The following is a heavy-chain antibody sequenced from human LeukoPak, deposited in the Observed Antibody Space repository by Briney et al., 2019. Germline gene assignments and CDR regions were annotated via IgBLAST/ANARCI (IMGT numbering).Heavy chain of an antibody. CDR1: GYTFTSYG. CDR2: ISAYNGNT. CDR3: ARDCFIRDFWSGQTP. D-gene: IGHD3-3*01. J-gene: IGHJ4*02. V-gene: IGHV1-18*01. Sequence: ASVKVSYKASGYTFTSYGISWVRQAPGQGLEWMGWISAYNGNTNYAQKFQGRVTMSTDTSTSTADMELRSLRSDDTAVYYCARDCFIRDFWSGQTPWGQGTLVTVSS.